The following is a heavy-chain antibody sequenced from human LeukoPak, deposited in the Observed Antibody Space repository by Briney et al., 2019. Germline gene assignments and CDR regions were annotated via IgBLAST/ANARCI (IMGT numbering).Heavy chain of an antibody. J-gene: IGHJ3*02. Sequence: SETLSLTCTVSGGSISNYYWSWIRQPPGKGLEWIGYIYYSGSSNYNPSLKSRVTISVDTSKNQFSLRLSSVTAADTAVYYCARDILTMIGGYAFDIWGQGTMVTVSS. D-gene: IGHD3-22*01. CDR3: ARDILTMIGGYAFDI. CDR1: GGSISNYY. V-gene: IGHV4-59*01. CDR2: IYYSGSS.